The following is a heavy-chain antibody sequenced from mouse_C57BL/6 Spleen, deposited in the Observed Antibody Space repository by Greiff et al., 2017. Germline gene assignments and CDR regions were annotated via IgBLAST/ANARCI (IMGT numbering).Heavy chain of an antibody. V-gene: IGHV5-17*01. CDR2: ISSGSSTI. CDR3: ARGIYDGYYVAMDY. Sequence: EVQLMESGGGLVKPGGSLKLSCAASGFTFSDYGMHWVRQAPEKGLEWVAYISSGSSTIYYADTVKGRFTISRDNAKNTLFLQMTSLRSEDTAMYDCARGIYDGYYVAMDYWGQGTSVTVSS. J-gene: IGHJ4*01. D-gene: IGHD2-3*01. CDR1: GFTFSDYG.